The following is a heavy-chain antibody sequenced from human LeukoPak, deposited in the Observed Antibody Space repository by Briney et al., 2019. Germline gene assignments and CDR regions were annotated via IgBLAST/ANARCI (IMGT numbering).Heavy chain of an antibody. CDR2: ISYDGSNK. V-gene: IGHV3-30*04. J-gene: IGHJ5*02. D-gene: IGHD6-19*01. CDR3: ARGLGGWYVVGWFDP. Sequence: GGSLRLSCAASGFTFSSYDMNWVRQAPGKGLEWVAVISYDGSNKYYADSVKGRFTISRDNSENTLYLQMNSLRAEDTAVYYCARGLGGWYVVGWFDPWGQGTLVTVSS. CDR1: GFTFSSYD.